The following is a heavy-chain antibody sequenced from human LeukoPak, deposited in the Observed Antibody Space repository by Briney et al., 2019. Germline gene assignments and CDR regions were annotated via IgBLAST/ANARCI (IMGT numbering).Heavy chain of an antibody. CDR3: ARGRWLQSDATYWYFDL. CDR1: GYTFTSYG. V-gene: IGHV1-18*01. CDR2: ISAYNGNT. D-gene: IGHD5-24*01. J-gene: IGHJ2*01. Sequence: GASVKVSCKASGYTFTSYGISWVRQAPGQGLEWVGWISAYNGNTNYAQKLQGRVTMTTDTSTSTAYMELRSLRSEDTAVYYCARGRWLQSDATYWYFDLWGRGTLVTVSS.